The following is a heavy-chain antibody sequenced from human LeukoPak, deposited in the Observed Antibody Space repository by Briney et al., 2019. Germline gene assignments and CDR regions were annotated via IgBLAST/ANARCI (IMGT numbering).Heavy chain of an antibody. D-gene: IGHD3-16*01. V-gene: IGHV3-7*02. CDR1: GFTFSRHW. CDR3: ARGVWGRHFDH. Sequence: GGSLRLSCAASGFTFSRHWMSWVRQAPGKGLEWVATTNLDGGAEYYVDSVKGRFTISRDNAKNSLYLQMNSLRAEDTALYSCARGVWGRHFDHWGQGALVTVSS. CDR2: TNLDGGAE. J-gene: IGHJ4*02.